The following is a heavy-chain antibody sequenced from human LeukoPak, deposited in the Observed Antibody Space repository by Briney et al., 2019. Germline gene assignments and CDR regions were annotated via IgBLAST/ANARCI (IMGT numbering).Heavy chain of an antibody. D-gene: IGHD3-9*01. CDR2: ISSSGMTI. V-gene: IGHV3-48*03. J-gene: IGHJ4*02. CDR3: ARDRDILTGYDSFDY. Sequence: GGSLRLSCAASGFTFNNYEFNWIRQATGKGLEWVSFISSSGMTIYYADVVKGRFTISRDNAKNSVFLQMNSLRVEDTAVYYCARDRDILTGYDSFDYWGQGTPVTVSS. CDR1: GFTFNNYE.